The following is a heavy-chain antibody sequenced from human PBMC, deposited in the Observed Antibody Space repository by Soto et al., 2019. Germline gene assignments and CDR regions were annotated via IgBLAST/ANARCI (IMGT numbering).Heavy chain of an antibody. CDR2: LSGDGTTT. J-gene: IGHJ4*02. CDR3: AKDISFDPSAYNY. D-gene: IGHD3-16*01. CDR1: GFTFSTYG. V-gene: IGHV3-23*01. Sequence: EVQLLESGGGLVQPGGSLRLSCTASGFTFSTYGMSWVRQAPGKGLEWVSSLSGDGTTTYYIDSVKGRFTISRDNSRNTLSLQMNSLRTEDTAVYYCAKDISFDPSAYNYWGQGILVTVSS.